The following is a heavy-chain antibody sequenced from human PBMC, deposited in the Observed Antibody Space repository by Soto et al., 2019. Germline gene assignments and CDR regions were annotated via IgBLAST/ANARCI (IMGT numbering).Heavy chain of an antibody. V-gene: IGHV4-34*01. CDR3: ARGRSGFDA. Sequence: SETLSLTCAVYGASLSDNYCNWLRQPPGKGLEWIGEINHSGNTNYNPSLRSRVTISIDTSKNQLSLNLRSVSAADTAVYYCARGRSGFDAWGQGTPVTVSS. CDR2: INHSGNT. CDR1: GASLSDNY. J-gene: IGHJ5*02. D-gene: IGHD3-3*01.